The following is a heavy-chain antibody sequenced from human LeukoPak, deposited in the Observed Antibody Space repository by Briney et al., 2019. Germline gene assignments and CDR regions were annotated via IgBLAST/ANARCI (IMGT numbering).Heavy chain of an antibody. Sequence: PSETLSLTCAVYGGSFSGYYWSWIRQPPGKGLEWIGEINHSGSTNYNPSPKSRVTISVDTSKNQFSLKLSSVTAADTAVYYCARGSSSGSSTYYYFDYWGQGTLVTVSS. CDR3: ARGSSSGSSTYYYFDY. D-gene: IGHD6-6*01. CDR2: INHSGST. CDR1: GGSFSGYY. V-gene: IGHV4-34*01. J-gene: IGHJ4*02.